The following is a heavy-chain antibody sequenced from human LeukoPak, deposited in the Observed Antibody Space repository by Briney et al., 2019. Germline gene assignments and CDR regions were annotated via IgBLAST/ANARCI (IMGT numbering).Heavy chain of an antibody. J-gene: IGHJ4*02. D-gene: IGHD3-22*01. Sequence: PSETLSLTCAVYGGSFSGYYWSWIRQPPGKGLEWIGEINHSGSTNYNPSLKSRVTISVDTSKNQFSLKLSSVTAADTAVYYCARRGRARYYYDSSAGGTRYFDYWGQGTLVTVSS. CDR2: INHSGST. CDR3: ARRGRARYYYDSSAGGTRYFDY. V-gene: IGHV4-34*01. CDR1: GGSFSGYY.